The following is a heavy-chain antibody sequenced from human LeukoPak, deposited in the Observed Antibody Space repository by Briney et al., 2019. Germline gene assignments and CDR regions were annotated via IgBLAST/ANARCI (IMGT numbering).Heavy chain of an antibody. J-gene: IGHJ4*02. CDR2: IYYSGST. Sequence: SETLSLTCTVSGGSISSSSYYWGWIRQPPGKGLEWIGSIYYSGSTYYNPSLKSRVTISVDTSKNQFSLKLSSVTAADTAVYYCARRPICTNGVCSYFDYWGQGTLVTVSS. D-gene: IGHD2-8*01. V-gene: IGHV4-39*01. CDR1: GGSISSSSYY. CDR3: ARRPICTNGVCSYFDY.